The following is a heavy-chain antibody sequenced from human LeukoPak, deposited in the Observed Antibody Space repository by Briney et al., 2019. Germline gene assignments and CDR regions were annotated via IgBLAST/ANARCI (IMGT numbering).Heavy chain of an antibody. CDR1: GFTFSSYD. J-gene: IGHJ4*02. CDR3: ARVGSISWAYFDY. D-gene: IGHD6-13*01. V-gene: IGHV3-74*01. CDR2: INSDGSST. Sequence: PGGSLRLSCAASGFTFSSYDMHWVRQAPGKGLVCVSRINSDGSSTSYVASVKGRFTISRDNAKSKLYLQMNSLSAEDTAVYYCARVGSISWAYFDYWGQGTLVTVSS.